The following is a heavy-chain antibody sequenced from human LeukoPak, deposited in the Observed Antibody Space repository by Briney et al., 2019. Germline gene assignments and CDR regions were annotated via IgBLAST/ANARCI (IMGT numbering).Heavy chain of an antibody. J-gene: IGHJ5*02. CDR2: INSDGSST. CDR1: GSTFSSYW. V-gene: IGHV3-74*01. Sequence: AESLRLSWAAAGSTFSSYWMHWVRQAPGKGLVWVSRINSDGSSTSYADSVKGRFTISRDNAKNTLYLQMNRLRAEDTATYCCAGGGDYGDYGVSWGQGTLVTVSS. D-gene: IGHD4-17*01. CDR3: AGGGDYGDYGVS.